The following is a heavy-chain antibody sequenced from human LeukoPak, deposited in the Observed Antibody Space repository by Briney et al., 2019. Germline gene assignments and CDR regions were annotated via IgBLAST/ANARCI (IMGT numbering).Heavy chain of an antibody. CDR2: ISSSSSYI. CDR3: ARDIRPAPAPIDY. V-gene: IGHV3-21*01. CDR1: GFTFSSYS. Sequence: GGSLRLSCAASGFTFSSYSMNWVRQAPGRGLEWVSSISSSSSYIYYADSVKGRFTISRDNAKNSLYLQMNSLRAEDTAVYYCARDIRPAPAPIDYWGQGTLVTVSS. J-gene: IGHJ4*02. D-gene: IGHD2-2*02.